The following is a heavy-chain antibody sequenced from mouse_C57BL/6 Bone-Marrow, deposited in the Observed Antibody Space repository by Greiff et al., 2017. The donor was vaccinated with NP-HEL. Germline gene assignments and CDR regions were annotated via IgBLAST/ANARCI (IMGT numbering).Heavy chain of an antibody. CDR2: IYHGSGNT. J-gene: IGHJ3*01. CDR3: ARLGYDGYYVGFAY. CDR1: GYTFTDYY. Sequence: QVQLKQSGAELVRPGASVKLSCKASGYTFTDYYINWVKQRPGQGLEWIARIYHGSGNTYYNEKFKGKATLTAEKSSSTAYMQLSSLTSEDSAVYFCARLGYDGYYVGFAYWGQGTLVTVSA. V-gene: IGHV1-76*01. D-gene: IGHD2-3*01.